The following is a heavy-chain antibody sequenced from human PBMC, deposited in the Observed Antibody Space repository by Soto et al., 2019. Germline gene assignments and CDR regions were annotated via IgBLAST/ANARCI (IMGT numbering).Heavy chain of an antibody. CDR3: AREPSYYGMDV. Sequence: QVQLVQSGAEEKKPGASVKVSCKASGYTFTRYAMHWVRQAPGQRLEWMGWINAGNGNTKYSQKFQGRVTITRDTSASTAYTERSSLRSDDPAVDYCAREPSYYGMDVWGQGTTVNFSS. CDR1: GYTFTRYA. CDR2: INAGNGNT. J-gene: IGHJ6*02. V-gene: IGHV1-3*05.